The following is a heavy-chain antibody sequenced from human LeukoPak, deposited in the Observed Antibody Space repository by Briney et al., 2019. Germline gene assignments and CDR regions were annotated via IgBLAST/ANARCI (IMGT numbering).Heavy chain of an antibody. Sequence: GASVKVSCKASGYTFTSYYIHWVRQAPGQGLEWMGIINPSGGSTSYAQKFQGRVTMTRDTSTSTVYMELSSLRSEDTAVYYCARAPPTYCSSTSCPYYYGMDVWGQGTTVAVSS. CDR2: INPSGGST. CDR3: ARAPPTYCSSTSCPYYYGMDV. D-gene: IGHD2-2*01. J-gene: IGHJ6*02. V-gene: IGHV1-46*01. CDR1: GYTFTSYY.